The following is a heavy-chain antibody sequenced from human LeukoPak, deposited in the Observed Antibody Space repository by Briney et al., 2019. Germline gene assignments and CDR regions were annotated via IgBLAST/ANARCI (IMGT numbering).Heavy chain of an antibody. J-gene: IGHJ3*02. CDR1: GFTFSSYG. CDR3: ARAFYDSSGPYAFDI. V-gene: IGHV3-21*01. D-gene: IGHD3-22*01. CDR2: ISSSSSYI. Sequence: KSGRSLRLSCAASGFTFSSYGMHWVRQAPGKGLEWVSSISSSSSYIYYADSVKGRFTISRDNAKNSLYLQMNSLRAEDTAVYYCARAFYDSSGPYAFDIWGQGTMVTVSS.